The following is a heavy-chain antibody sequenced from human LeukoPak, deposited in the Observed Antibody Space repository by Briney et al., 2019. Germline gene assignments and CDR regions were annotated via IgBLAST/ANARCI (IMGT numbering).Heavy chain of an antibody. Sequence: SETLSLTCSVSGDSITSNDYFWGWIRQPPGKGLEWIGNLYYIGSTYYNPSLKSRVTMSVDTSKNQFSLRLSSVTAADTAVYYCARVRRAIFGVASYYYYMDVWGKGATGTVSS. CDR2: LYYIGST. CDR3: ARVRRAIFGVASYYYYMDV. CDR1: GDSITSNDYF. V-gene: IGHV4-39*01. D-gene: IGHD3-3*01. J-gene: IGHJ6*03.